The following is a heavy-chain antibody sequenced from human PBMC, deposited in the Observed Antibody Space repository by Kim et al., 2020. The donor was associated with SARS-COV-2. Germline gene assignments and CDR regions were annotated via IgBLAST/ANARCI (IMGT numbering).Heavy chain of an antibody. CDR2: ISSSESTT. CDR3: ARENTVTTYAYHYYMDV. J-gene: IGHJ6*03. V-gene: IGHV3-11*01. CDR1: GLTLSDNY. D-gene: IGHD4-17*01. Sequence: GGSLRLSCAASGLTLSDNYMSWIRQAPGKGLEWISYISSSESTTQYAASVKGRFTVSRDDAKNSLYLQMDSLRAEDTAVYYCARENTVTTYAYHYYMDV.